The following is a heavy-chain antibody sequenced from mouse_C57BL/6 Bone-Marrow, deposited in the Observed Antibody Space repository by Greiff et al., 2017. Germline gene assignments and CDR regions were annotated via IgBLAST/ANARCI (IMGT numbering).Heavy chain of an antibody. J-gene: IGHJ4*01. CDR1: GFTFSDYY. CDR3: AIPERYYYGSSYYYAMGY. D-gene: IGHD1-1*01. Sequence: EVKLVESGGGLVQPGGSLKLSCAASGFTFSDYYMHWVRQTPEKRLEWVAYISNGGGSTYYPDTVKGRFTISRDNVKNTLYLQMSRLKSEDTAMYYAAIPERYYYGSSYYYAMGYWGQGTSVSV. CDR2: ISNGGGST. V-gene: IGHV5-12*01.